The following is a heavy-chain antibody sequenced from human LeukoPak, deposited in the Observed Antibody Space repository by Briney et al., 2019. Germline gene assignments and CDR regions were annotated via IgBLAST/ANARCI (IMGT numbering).Heavy chain of an antibody. Sequence: PGGSLRLSCAASGFIYTDYAMCGVRQAPGKGLEWVSGISDSGRSTYYTDSVKGRYSISRDNSRHTVHLQMNNLRAEDTAVYFCARHDWSMPYWGQGTLVTVSS. CDR3: ARHDWSMPY. CDR2: ISDSGRST. V-gene: IGHV3-23*01. J-gene: IGHJ4*02. CDR1: GFIYTDYA. D-gene: IGHD2/OR15-2a*01.